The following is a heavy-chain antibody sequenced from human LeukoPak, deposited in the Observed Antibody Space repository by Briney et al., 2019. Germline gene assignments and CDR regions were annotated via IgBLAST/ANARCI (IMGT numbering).Heavy chain of an antibody. CDR2: IYPGDSDT. Sequence: PGESLKISCKGSGYSFTSYWIGWVRQMPGKGLEWMGIIYPGDSDTRYSPSFQGQVTISADKSISTAYLQWSSLKASDTAMYYCARQGDLRGSYARELDYWGQGTLVTVSS. CDR1: GYSFTSYW. J-gene: IGHJ4*02. V-gene: IGHV5-51*01. CDR3: ARQGDLRGSYARELDY. D-gene: IGHD1-26*01.